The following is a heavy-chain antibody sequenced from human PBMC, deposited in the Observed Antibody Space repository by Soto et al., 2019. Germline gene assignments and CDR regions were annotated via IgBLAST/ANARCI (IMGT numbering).Heavy chain of an antibody. Sequence: SETLSLTCTVSGGSIRSYYWSWIRQPPGKGLEWIGYMYYSGTTNYKPSLKSRLTISVDPSKNQFSLKLSSVTAADAAVYYCARHGPGATFPLASWGQGTLVPVSS. CDR2: MYYSGTT. CDR3: ARHGPGATFPLAS. J-gene: IGHJ4*02. CDR1: GGSIRSYY. V-gene: IGHV4-59*08.